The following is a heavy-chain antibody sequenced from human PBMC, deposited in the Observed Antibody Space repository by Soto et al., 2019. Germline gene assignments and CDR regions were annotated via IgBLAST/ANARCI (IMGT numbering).Heavy chain of an antibody. CDR1: GFTFSNYA. D-gene: IGHD6-19*01. CDR3: AFPSGLTVTGPDY. J-gene: IGHJ4*02. CDR2: ISGNGGST. Sequence: EVQLLESGGGLVQPGGSLRLSCAASGFTFSNYAMSWVRQAPGKGLEWVSAISGNGGSTYYADSVKGRFTISRDNSKNTLYLQMNSLRAEDTAVYYCAFPSGLTVTGPDYWGQGTLVTVSS. V-gene: IGHV3-23*01.